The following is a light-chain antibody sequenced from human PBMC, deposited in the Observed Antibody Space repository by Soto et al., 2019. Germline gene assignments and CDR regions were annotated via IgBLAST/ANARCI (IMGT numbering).Light chain of an antibody. J-gene: IGKJ3*01. V-gene: IGKV1-39*01. CDR1: QSISSY. Sequence: DIQMTQYTSSLSAYVGDRVTITCRASQSISSYLNWYQQKPGKAPKLLIYAASSLQSGVPSRFSGSGSGTEFTLTISSLQPEDFATYYCQQSYSTPFTFGPGTKVDIK. CDR3: QQSYSTPFT. CDR2: AAS.